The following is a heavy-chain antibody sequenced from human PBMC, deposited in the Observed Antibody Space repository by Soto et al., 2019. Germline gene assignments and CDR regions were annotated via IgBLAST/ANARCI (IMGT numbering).Heavy chain of an antibody. CDR2: IHPGDSDT. Sequence: HGESLKISCKGSGYIFTNYWIAWVRQMPGKGLEWMGIIHPGDSDTRYTPSFHGQVTISVDRSTSTAYLQWSSLEASDTAIYYCVRQGLNRMSPVPATSDYWGQGTLVTVSS. CDR3: VRQGLNRMSPVPATSDY. D-gene: IGHD2-15*01. V-gene: IGHV5-51*01. CDR1: GYIFTNYW. J-gene: IGHJ4*02.